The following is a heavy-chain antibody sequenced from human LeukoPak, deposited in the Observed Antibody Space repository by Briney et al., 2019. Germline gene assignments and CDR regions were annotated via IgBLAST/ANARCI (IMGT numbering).Heavy chain of an antibody. D-gene: IGHD4-17*01. J-gene: IGHJ4*02. Sequence: GRSLILSCAASGFTFSSYGMHWVRQAPGKGLEWVAVISYDGSNKYYADSVKGRFTISRDNSKNTLYLQMNSLRAEDTAVYYCAKDRDDYGDYERLDYWGQGTLVTVSS. V-gene: IGHV3-30*18. CDR2: ISYDGSNK. CDR3: AKDRDDYGDYERLDY. CDR1: GFTFSSYG.